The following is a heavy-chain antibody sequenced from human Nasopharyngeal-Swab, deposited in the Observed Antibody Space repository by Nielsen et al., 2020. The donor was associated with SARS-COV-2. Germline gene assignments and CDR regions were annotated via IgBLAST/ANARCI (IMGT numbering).Heavy chain of an antibody. CDR3: AILEGNGSGSP. CDR1: GFTVSSNY. V-gene: IGHV3-66*01. D-gene: IGHD3-10*01. CDR2: IYTGGST. J-gene: IGHJ5*02. Sequence: GGSLRLSCAASGFTVSSNYMNWVRQAPGKGLEWVSVIYTGGSTYYADSVKGRFTISRDNSKNMLYLQMNSLRAEDTAVYYCAILEGNGSGSPWGQGTLVTVSS.